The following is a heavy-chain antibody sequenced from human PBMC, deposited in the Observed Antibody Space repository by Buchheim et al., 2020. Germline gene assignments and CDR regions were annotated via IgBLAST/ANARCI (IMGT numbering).Heavy chain of an antibody. CDR2: IYTSGST. CDR3: ARGNVLMVYYGMDV. Sequence: QVQLQESGPGLVKPSQTLSLTCTVSGGSISSGSYYWSWIRQPAGKGLEWIGRIYTSGSTNYNPSLTIRVTISVDTSKNQFSLKLSSVTAADTAVYYCARGNVLMVYYGMDVWGQGTT. CDR1: GGSISSGSYY. V-gene: IGHV4-61*02. J-gene: IGHJ6*02. D-gene: IGHD2-8*01.